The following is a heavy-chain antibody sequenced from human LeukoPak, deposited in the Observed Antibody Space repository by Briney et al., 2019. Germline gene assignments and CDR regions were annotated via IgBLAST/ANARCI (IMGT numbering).Heavy chain of an antibody. Sequence: PSETLSLTCAVYGGSFSGYYWSWIRQPPGKGLEWIGEINHSGSTNYNPSLKSRVTISVDTSKNQFSLKLSSVTAADTAVYYCARRGYSGSYLDYWGQGTLVTVSS. J-gene: IGHJ4*02. V-gene: IGHV4-34*01. D-gene: IGHD1-26*01. CDR2: INHSGST. CDR1: GGSFSGYY. CDR3: ARRGYSGSYLDY.